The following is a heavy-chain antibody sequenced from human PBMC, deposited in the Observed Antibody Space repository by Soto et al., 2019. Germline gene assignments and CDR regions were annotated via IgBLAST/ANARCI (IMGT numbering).Heavy chain of an antibody. J-gene: IGHJ6*02. Sequence: SETLSRACGGSGGSISSGGYSWSCTRQPPGKGLEWIGYIYHSGSTYYNPSLKSRVTISVDRSKNQFSLKLSSVTAADTAVYYCARVPDVWGQGTTVTVSS. CDR2: IYHSGST. CDR1: GGSISSGGYS. V-gene: IGHV4-30-2*01. CDR3: ARVPDV.